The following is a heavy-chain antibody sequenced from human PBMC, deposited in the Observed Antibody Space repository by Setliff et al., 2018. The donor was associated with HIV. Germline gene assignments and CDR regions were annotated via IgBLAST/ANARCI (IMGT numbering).Heavy chain of an antibody. CDR1: GGSFSGYY. J-gene: IGHJ3*02. V-gene: IGHV4-34*01. CDR2: INHSGST. Sequence: NPSETLSLTCAVYGGSFSGYYWSWIRQPPGKGLEWIGEINHSGSTNYNPSLKSRVTISVDTSKNQFSLKLSSVTAADTAVYYCASPIYGSGSYYAFDIWGPGTMVTVSS. CDR3: ASPIYGSGSYYAFDI. D-gene: IGHD3-10*01.